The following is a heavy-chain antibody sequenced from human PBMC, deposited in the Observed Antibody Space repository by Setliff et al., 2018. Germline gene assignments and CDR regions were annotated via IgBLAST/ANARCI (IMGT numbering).Heavy chain of an antibody. V-gene: IGHV4-38-2*02. J-gene: IGHJ4*02. D-gene: IGHD2-21*02. CDR3: ARDLGHGGDSDY. CDR1: GYSISSGYI. Sequence: PSETLSLTCTVSGYSISSGYIWGWIRQPPGKGLEWVGNIGHTGSINYNPSLKSRLTISRDTSKNQVSLKLNSVTATDTAVYYCARDLGHGGDSDYWGQGILVTVSS. CDR2: IGHTGSI.